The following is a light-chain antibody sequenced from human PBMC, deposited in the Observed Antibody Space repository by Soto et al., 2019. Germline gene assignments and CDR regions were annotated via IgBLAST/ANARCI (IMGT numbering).Light chain of an antibody. Sequence: EIVLTQSPATLSLSPGERATLSCRASQSVGTYFAWYQQKPGQAPRLLIYDSSNRTTGIPARFSGSGSGTDFTLPISSLEPGDFAVYYCHQRSDWPSTFGGGTTVEI. CDR1: QSVGTY. CDR3: HQRSDWPST. J-gene: IGKJ4*01. V-gene: IGKV3-11*01. CDR2: DSS.